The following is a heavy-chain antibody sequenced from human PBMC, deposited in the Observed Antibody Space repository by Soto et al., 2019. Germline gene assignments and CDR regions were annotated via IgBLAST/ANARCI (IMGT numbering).Heavy chain of an antibody. D-gene: IGHD6-13*01. CDR2: IWNDGTKE. Sequence: VPLVESGGGVVQPGRSLRLSCAASGFVYSTYAMHWVRLSPGKGLEWVALIWNDGTKEYYVDSVKGRFTISRDNSQNPLNLQMDSLRAEDTAVYFCVRGIPSQYSSNWLYWYFDLWGRGTQVTVSS. CDR3: VRGIPSQYSSNWLYWYFDL. CDR1: GFVYSTYA. J-gene: IGHJ2*01. V-gene: IGHV3-33*01.